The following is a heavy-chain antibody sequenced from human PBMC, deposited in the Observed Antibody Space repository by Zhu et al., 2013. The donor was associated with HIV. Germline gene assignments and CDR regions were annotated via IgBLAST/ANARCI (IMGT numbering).Heavy chain of an antibody. Sequence: QVQLVQSGAEVKKPGSSVKVSCKASGGTFSSYAISWVRQAPGQGLEWMGWISVYNGHTNYAQKFQGRVTMTTDISTSTAYMELRSLRSDDTAVYYCAREGGIAAVSTGMDVWGQGTTVTVSS. CDR3: AREGGIAAVSTGMDV. V-gene: IGHV1-18*01. D-gene: IGHD6-25*01. CDR1: GGTFSSYA. J-gene: IGHJ6*02. CDR2: ISVYNGHT.